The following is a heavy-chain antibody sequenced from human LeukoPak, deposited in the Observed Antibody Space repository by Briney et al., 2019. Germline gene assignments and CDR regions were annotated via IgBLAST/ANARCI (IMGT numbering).Heavy chain of an antibody. Sequence: SETLSLTCAVYGGSFSGYYWSWIRQPPGKGLEWIGEINHSGSTNYNPSLKSRVTISIDTSKNQFSLKLSSVTAADTAVYYCARVPSTFGGVIAADDAFDIWGQGTMVTVSS. J-gene: IGHJ3*02. D-gene: IGHD3-16*02. CDR3: ARVPSTFGGVIAADDAFDI. CDR1: GGSFSGYY. CDR2: INHSGST. V-gene: IGHV4-34*01.